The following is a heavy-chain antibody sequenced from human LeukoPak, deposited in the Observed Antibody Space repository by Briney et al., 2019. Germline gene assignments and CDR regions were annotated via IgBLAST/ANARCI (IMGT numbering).Heavy chain of an antibody. CDR3: ARESTANWFDP. J-gene: IGHJ5*02. V-gene: IGHV4-39*07. CDR2: IYYSGST. Sequence: SETLSLTCTVYGGSISSSRYYWAWIRQPPGKGLEWIGSIYYSGSTYYNPSLKSRVTISVDTSKNQFSLKLSSVTAADTAVYYCARESTANWFDPWGQGTLVTVSS. CDR1: GGSISSSRYY. D-gene: IGHD1-14*01.